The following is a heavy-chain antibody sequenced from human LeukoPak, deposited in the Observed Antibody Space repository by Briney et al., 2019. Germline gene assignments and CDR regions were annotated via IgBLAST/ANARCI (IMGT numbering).Heavy chain of an antibody. D-gene: IGHD2-21*02. CDR2: ISSSGSTI. Sequence: PGGSLRLSCAASGFTFSDYYMTWVRQAPGKGLEWVSYISSSGSTIYYEDSVKGRFTIPRDNAKNSLYLQMNSLRAEDTAVYYCARRVVTAIRDAFDIWGQGTMVTVSS. CDR3: ARRVVTAIRDAFDI. J-gene: IGHJ3*02. V-gene: IGHV3-11*01. CDR1: GFTFSDYY.